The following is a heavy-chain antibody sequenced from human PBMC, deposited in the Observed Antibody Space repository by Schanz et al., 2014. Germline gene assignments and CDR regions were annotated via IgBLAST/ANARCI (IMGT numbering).Heavy chain of an antibody. CDR2: IKSKTDGGTR. D-gene: IGHD3-10*01. CDR1: GFTLNNAW. CDR3: TADLWFGAVWGVW. Sequence: EVQLVESGGGLVKPGGSLRLSCATSGFTLNNAWMNWVRQAPGKGLQWVARIKSKTDGGTRDYAAPVKGRFTISTDDSKNPVSLQMNSLQTEDTAVYYCTADLWFGAVWGVWWGQGTLVTVSS. V-gene: IGHV3-15*01. J-gene: IGHJ4*02.